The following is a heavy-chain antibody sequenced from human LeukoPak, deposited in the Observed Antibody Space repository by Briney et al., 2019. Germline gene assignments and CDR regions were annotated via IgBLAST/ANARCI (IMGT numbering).Heavy chain of an antibody. J-gene: IGHJ6*03. D-gene: IGHD6-6*01. V-gene: IGHV3-7*01. CDR2: IKQDGSEK. CDR1: GFTFSSYW. CDR3: ARDSPPARPYYYYYYMDV. Sequence: GGSLRLSCAASGFTFSSYWMSWVRQAPGKGLEWVANIKQDGSEKYYVDSVKGRFTISRDNAKNSLYLQMNSLRAEDTAVYYCARDSPPARPYYYYYYMDVWGKGTTVTVSS.